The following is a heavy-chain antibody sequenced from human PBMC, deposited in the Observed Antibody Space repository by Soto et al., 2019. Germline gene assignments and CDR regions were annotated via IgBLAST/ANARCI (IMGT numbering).Heavy chain of an antibody. D-gene: IGHD3-16*01. Sequence: QVQLVQSGAEVKKPGSSVKVSCKASGGTFSSYAISWVRQAPGQGLEWMGGIIPIFGTANYAQKVQCRVTLPADVPTSPAYMVLCSVGTKETSVYYEAARSLRLGTFIVYRGPGAQVTVSS. J-gene: IGHJ4*02. CDR3: AARSLRLGTFIVY. CDR2: IIPIFGTA. V-gene: IGHV1-69*12. CDR1: GGTFSSYA.